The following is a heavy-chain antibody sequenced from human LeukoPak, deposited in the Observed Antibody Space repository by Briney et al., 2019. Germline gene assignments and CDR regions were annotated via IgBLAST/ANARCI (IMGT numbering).Heavy chain of an antibody. CDR3: ARGPPLNFWCGYYYYYYYGMDV. Sequence: PGGSLRLSCAASGFTFSSYGMHGVRQAPGKGLEWVAVIWYDGSNKYYADSVKGRFTISRDNSKNTLYLQMNSLRAEDTAVYYCARGPPLNFWCGYYYYYYYGMDVWGQGTTVTVSS. CDR1: GFTFSSYG. D-gene: IGHD3-3*01. J-gene: IGHJ6*02. V-gene: IGHV3-33*01. CDR2: IWYDGSNK.